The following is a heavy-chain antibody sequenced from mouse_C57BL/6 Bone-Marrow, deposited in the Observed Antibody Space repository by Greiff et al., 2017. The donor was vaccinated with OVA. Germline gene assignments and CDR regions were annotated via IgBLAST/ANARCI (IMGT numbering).Heavy chain of an antibody. CDR1: GFNIKNPY. Sequence: EVQLQQSVAELVRPGASVKLSCTASGFNIKNPYMHWVKQRPEQGLEWIGRIDPANGNTKYAPKFQGKATITADTSSNTAYLQLSSLTSEDTAIYYCAPLLLRPDYWGQGTTLTVSS. V-gene: IGHV14-3*01. CDR3: APLLLRPDY. J-gene: IGHJ2*01. D-gene: IGHD1-1*01. CDR2: IDPANGNT.